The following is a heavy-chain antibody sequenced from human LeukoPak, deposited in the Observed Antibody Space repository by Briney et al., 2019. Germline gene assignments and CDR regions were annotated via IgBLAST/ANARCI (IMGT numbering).Heavy chain of an antibody. V-gene: IGHV1-18*01. J-gene: IGHJ3*02. Sequence: ASVQVSCKASGYTFTRCGIRWVRQAAGQGLEWMGWISAYNGNTNYAQNLQGRVTMTTDTPTRTAYMEVRSLRSDDTAVYYCARSGGRFLDYGDAFDIWGQGTMVTVSS. D-gene: IGHD4-17*01. CDR2: ISAYNGNT. CDR1: GYTFTRCG. CDR3: ARSGGRFLDYGDAFDI.